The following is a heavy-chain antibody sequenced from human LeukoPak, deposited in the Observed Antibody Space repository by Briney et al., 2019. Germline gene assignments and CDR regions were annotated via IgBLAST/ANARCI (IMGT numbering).Heavy chain of an antibody. Sequence: NTSETLSLTCTVSGGSTSSSSYYWGWIRQPPGKGLEWIGSIYYSGSTYYNPSLKSRVTISVDTSKNQFSLKLSSVTAADTAVYYCARRGLSPPSCFDYWGQGTLVTVSS. J-gene: IGHJ4*02. V-gene: IGHV4-39*07. CDR1: GGSTSSSSYY. D-gene: IGHD6-19*01. CDR3: ARRGLSPPSCFDY. CDR2: IYYSGST.